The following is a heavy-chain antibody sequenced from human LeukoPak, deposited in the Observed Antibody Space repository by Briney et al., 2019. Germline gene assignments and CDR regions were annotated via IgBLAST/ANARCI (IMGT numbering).Heavy chain of an antibody. CDR3: ARDRSGSSWFLDY. V-gene: IGHV4-59*01. D-gene: IGHD6-13*01. Sequence: SETLSLTCTVSGGSISSYYWSWIRQPPGKGLEWIGYIYYSGSTDYNPSLKSRVTISVDTSKNQFSLKLSSVTAADTAEYYCARDRSGSSWFLDYWGQGTLVTVSS. CDR1: GGSISSYY. J-gene: IGHJ4*02. CDR2: IYYSGST.